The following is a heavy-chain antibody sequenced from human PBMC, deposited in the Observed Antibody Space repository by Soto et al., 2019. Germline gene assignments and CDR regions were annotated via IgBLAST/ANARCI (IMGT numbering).Heavy chain of an antibody. Sequence: QVQLVQSGAEVKKPGASVKVSCKASGYTFTNYDINWVRQATGQGLEWMGWMNPDSANTGYAQRFQGRIIMTGDTSISTAYMELSSLLSEDTAVYYCARMRRYSTYYFDYWGQGTLVTVSS. CDR3: ARMRRYSTYYFDY. CDR1: GYTFTNYD. J-gene: IGHJ4*02. CDR2: MNPDSANT. D-gene: IGHD3-9*01. V-gene: IGHV1-8*01.